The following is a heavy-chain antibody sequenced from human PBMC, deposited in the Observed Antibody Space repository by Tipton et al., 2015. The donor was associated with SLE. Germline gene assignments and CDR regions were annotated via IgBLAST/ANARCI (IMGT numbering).Heavy chain of an antibody. CDR2: IYHSGNT. D-gene: IGHD6-13*01. V-gene: IGHV4-38-2*02. J-gene: IGHJ3*01. CDR3: ARDREFPWYETVGDAFEH. CDR1: GSSITNGYY. Sequence: TLSLTCAVSGSSITNGYYWGWIRQPPGKGLEWIGSIYHSGNTYYNPSLKNRVTISIDTSKNQFSLKLTSVTAADSAVYFCARDREFPWYETVGDAFEHWGQGKMVTVSS.